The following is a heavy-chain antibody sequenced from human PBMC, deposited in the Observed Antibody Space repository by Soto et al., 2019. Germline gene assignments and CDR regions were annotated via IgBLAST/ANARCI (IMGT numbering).Heavy chain of an antibody. V-gene: IGHV5-10-1*01. CDR2: IDPSDSYT. CDR1: GYSFTSYW. CDR3: AREGRAGGWSYYYYYYGMDV. Sequence: GESLKISCKGCGYSFTSYWISWVRQMPGKGLEWMGRIDPSDSYTNYSPSFQGHVTISADKYISTAYLQWSSLKASDTAMYYCAREGRAGGWSYYYYYYGMDVWGQGTTVTVSS. D-gene: IGHD6-19*01. J-gene: IGHJ6*02.